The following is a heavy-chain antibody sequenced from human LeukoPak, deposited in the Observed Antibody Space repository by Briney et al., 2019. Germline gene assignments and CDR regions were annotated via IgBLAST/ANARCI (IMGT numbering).Heavy chain of an antibody. CDR2: IYYSGST. J-gene: IGHJ4*02. Sequence: SETLSLTCSVSGGSINTTYWSWIRQPPGKGLEWIGYIYYSGSTYYNPSLKSRVTISVDTSKNQFSLKLSSVTAADTAVYYCARESIRSFDYWGQGTLVTVSS. CDR3: ARESIRSFDY. D-gene: IGHD2-21*01. CDR1: GGSINTTY. V-gene: IGHV4-30-4*01.